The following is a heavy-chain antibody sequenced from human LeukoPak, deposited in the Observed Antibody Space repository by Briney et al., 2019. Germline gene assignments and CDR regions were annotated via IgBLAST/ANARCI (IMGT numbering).Heavy chain of an antibody. Sequence: GGSLRLSCAASGISFSNYSMNWVRQAPGKGLEWVSSISSSSSYIYYADSVKGRFTISRDNAKNSLYLQMNSLRAEDTAVYYCARDADGVYSSSWYFYWGQGTLVTVSS. CDR1: GISFSNYS. V-gene: IGHV3-21*01. D-gene: IGHD6-13*01. CDR3: ARDADGVYSSSWYFY. CDR2: ISSSSSYI. J-gene: IGHJ4*02.